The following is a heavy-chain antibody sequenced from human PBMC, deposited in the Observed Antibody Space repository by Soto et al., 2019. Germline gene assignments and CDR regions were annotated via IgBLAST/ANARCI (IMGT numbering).Heavy chain of an antibody. J-gene: IGHJ5*02. CDR1: GGTISGYY. Sequence: SETLSLTCSVSGGTISGYYWTWIRQPAGKGLEWIGRVYSSGNTKYNPSLQSRVTMSLDTSNNQFSLRLTSVTAADTAVYYCARGQRFSDRFDPWGEGTLVTV. CDR3: ARGQRFSDRFDP. CDR2: VYSSGNT. D-gene: IGHD3-3*01. V-gene: IGHV4-4*07.